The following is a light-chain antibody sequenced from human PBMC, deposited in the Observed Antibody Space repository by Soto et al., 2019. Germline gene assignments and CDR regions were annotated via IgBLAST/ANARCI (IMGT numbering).Light chain of an antibody. CDR2: DAS. V-gene: IGKV1-5*01. CDR1: QSIITW. Sequence: DIQMTQSPSTLPASVGDRVTITCRASQSIITWLAWFQQAPGKAPKILISDASSLKRGVPSRFSGSGSGTEFTLTISSLQPDDFATYYCHQYHSYPLTFGGGTKVE. J-gene: IGKJ4*01. CDR3: HQYHSYPLT.